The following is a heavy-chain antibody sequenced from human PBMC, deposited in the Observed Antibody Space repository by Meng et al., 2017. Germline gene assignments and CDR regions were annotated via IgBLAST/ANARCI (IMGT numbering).Heavy chain of an antibody. D-gene: IGHD6-25*01. CDR3: ARGGYSSGVRVRHWFDP. V-gene: IGHV1-2*02. CDR2: INPTSGGT. Sequence: QVEQWAEVKNPGASVQVSYKAPGSPFTGYYVIWVRQAPGQGLEWMGWINPTSGGTNYAQKFQGRVSMTRDTSISTAYMELSRLRSDDTAVYYCARGGYSSGVRVRHWFDPWGQGTLVTVSS. J-gene: IGHJ5*02. CDR1: GSPFTGYY.